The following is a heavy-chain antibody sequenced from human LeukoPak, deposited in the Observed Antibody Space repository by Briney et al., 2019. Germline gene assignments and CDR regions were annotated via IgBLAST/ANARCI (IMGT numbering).Heavy chain of an antibody. V-gene: IGHV4-34*01. CDR2: INHSGST. D-gene: IGHD6-13*01. Sequence: SETLSLTCAVYGGSFSGYYWSWIRQPPGKGLEWIGEINHSGSTNYNPSLKSRVTISVDTSKNQFSLKLSSVTAADTAVYYCARGVGSSSWYDYYYYGMGVWGQGTTVTVSS. CDR3: ARGVGSSSWYDYYYYGMGV. CDR1: GGSFSGYY. J-gene: IGHJ6*02.